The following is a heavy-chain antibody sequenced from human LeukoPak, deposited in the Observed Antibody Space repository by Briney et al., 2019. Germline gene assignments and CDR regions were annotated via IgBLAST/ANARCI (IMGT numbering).Heavy chain of an antibody. V-gene: IGHV1-2*02. Sequence: ASVKVSCKASGYTFTGYYMHWVRQAPGQGLEWMGWINPNSGGTNYAQKFQGRVTMTRDTSISTAYMELSRLRSDDTAVYYCARAVVGATSPYGYYYYYMDVWGKGTTVTISS. CDR2: INPNSGGT. CDR3: ARAVVGATSPYGYYYYYMDV. CDR1: GYTFTGYY. J-gene: IGHJ6*03. D-gene: IGHD1-26*01.